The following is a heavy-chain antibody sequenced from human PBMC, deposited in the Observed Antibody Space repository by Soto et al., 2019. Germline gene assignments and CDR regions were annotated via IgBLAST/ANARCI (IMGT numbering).Heavy chain of an antibody. CDR1: GGTFSSYA. J-gene: IGHJ6*02. Sequence: QVQLVQSGAEVKKPGSSVKVSCKASGGTFSSYAISWVRQAPGQGLEWMGGIIPIFGTANYAQKFQGRVTITADESTSTDYMELSSLRSEDTAVYYCARDLPGRIPHGMDVWGQGTTGTVSS. CDR2: IIPIFGTA. CDR3: ARDLPGRIPHGMDV. V-gene: IGHV1-69*12.